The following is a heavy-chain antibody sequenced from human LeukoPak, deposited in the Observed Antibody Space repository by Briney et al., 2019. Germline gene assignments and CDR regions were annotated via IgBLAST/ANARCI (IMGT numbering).Heavy chain of an antibody. Sequence: GGSLRLSCAASGFTFSSYWMSWVRQAPGKGLEWVANIKQDGSEKYYVDSVKGRFTIPRDNAKNSLYPQMNSLRAEDTAVYYCAREEEYYDFWSGYSNWGQGTLVTVSP. V-gene: IGHV3-7*01. D-gene: IGHD3-3*01. J-gene: IGHJ4*02. CDR3: AREEEYYDFWSGYSN. CDR2: IKQDGSEK. CDR1: GFTFSSYW.